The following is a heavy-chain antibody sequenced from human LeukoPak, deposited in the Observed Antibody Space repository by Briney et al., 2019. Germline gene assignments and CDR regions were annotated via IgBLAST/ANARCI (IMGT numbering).Heavy chain of an antibody. CDR2: ISSSSSYT. CDR3: ARDLYSSSWYSVLPDY. V-gene: IGHV3-11*05. J-gene: IGHJ4*02. D-gene: IGHD6-13*01. Sequence: PGGSLRLSCAASGFTFSDYYMSWIRQAPGKGLEWVSYISSSSSYTNYADSVKGRFTISRDNAENSLYLQMNSLRAEDTAVYYCARDLYSSSWYSVLPDYWGQGTLVTVSS. CDR1: GFTFSDYY.